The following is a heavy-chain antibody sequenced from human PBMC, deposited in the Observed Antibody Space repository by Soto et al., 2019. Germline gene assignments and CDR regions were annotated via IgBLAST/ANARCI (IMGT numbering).Heavy chain of an antibody. Sequence: SETLSLTCTVSGASISSGGYYWCWIRQHPGKGLEWIGFIYRSGSSYYSPSLKNRITISVDTSKNQSSLKLSSLNAADTAVYYCARTGGDTAYYFDSWGQGAQVTAPQ. V-gene: IGHV4-31*03. CDR3: ARTGGDTAYYFDS. CDR1: GASISSGGYY. CDR2: IYRSGSS. J-gene: IGHJ4*02. D-gene: IGHD3-16*01.